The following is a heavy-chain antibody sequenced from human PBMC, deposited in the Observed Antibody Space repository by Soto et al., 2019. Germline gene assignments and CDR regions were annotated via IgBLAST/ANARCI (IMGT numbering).Heavy chain of an antibody. D-gene: IGHD5-18*01. V-gene: IGHV3-23*01. CDR2: ISGSGGST. J-gene: IGHJ4*02. CDR1: GFTFSSYA. CDR3: AKASTGYSYAH. Sequence: GGSLRLSCAASGFTFSSYAMSWVRQAPGKGLEWVSAISGSGGSTYYADSVKGRFTISRDNSKSTLYLQMNSLRAEDTAVYYCAKASTGYSYAHWGQGTLVTVSS.